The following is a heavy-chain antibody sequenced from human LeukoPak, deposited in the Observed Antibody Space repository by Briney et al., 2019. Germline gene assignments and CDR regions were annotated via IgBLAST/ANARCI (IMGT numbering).Heavy chain of an antibody. V-gene: IGHV3-23*01. J-gene: IGHJ4*02. Sequence: GASLRLSCAASGFTFSSYAMSWVRQAPGKGLEWVSAISGSGRSTFYSDSVKGRFTFSRDNSKNPLYLQMNSLRAEDTAVYYCARDGGTYQFDYWGQGTLVTVSS. CDR1: GFTFSSYA. CDR3: ARDGGTYQFDY. CDR2: ISGSGRST. D-gene: IGHD1-26*01.